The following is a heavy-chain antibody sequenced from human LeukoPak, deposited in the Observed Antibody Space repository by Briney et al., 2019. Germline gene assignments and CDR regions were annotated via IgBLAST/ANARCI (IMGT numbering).Heavy chain of an antibody. CDR3: ARRAAAGSKYFQH. J-gene: IGHJ1*01. Sequence: SETLSLTCTVSGYSISSGYYWGWIRQPPGKGLEWMGTIYHSGSTYYNPSLKSRVTISVDTSKNQFSLKLSSVTAADTAVYYCARRAAAGSKYFQHWGQGTLVTVSS. D-gene: IGHD6-13*01. CDR1: GYSISSGYY. CDR2: IYHSGST. V-gene: IGHV4-38-2*02.